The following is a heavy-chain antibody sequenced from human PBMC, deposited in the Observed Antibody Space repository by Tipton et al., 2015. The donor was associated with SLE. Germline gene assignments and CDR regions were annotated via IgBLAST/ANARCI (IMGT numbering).Heavy chain of an antibody. CDR2: IYYSGST. CDR3: ARAGGYYYDSSGSFDY. J-gene: IGHJ4*02. Sequence: TLSLTCTVSGGSISSSSYYWGWIRQPPGKGLEWIGSIYYSGSTYYNPSLKSRVTISVDTSKNQFSLKLSSVTAADTAVYYCARAGGYYYDSSGSFDYWGQGTLVTVSS. CDR1: GGSISSSSYY. V-gene: IGHV4-39*07. D-gene: IGHD3-22*01.